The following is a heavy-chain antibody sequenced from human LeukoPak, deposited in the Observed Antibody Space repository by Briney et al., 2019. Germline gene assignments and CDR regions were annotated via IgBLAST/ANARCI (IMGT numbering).Heavy chain of an antibody. J-gene: IGHJ4*02. CDR1: GFTFSTYA. D-gene: IGHD3-10*01. CDR3: ARDYFGSGSYALLDY. CDR2: IAWDSTDK. V-gene: IGHV3-30*04. Sequence: PGGSLRLSCTASGFTFSTYAMDWVRQAPGKGLEWVALIAWDSTDKYYVEYVKGRFTISRDNSKNTLYLQMNSLRAEDTATYYCARDYFGSGSYALLDYWGQGTLVTVSS.